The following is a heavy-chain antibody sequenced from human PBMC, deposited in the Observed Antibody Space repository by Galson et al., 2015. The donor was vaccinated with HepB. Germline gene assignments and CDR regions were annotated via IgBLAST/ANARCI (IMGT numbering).Heavy chain of an antibody. Sequence: SLRLSCAASGFAFNIYTMHWVRQAPGKGLDWVAVISYDGNHKFYSDSVKGRFTTSRDNSRNTYYLEMNNLRPDDTAVYYCARPLAGLAADGHYFDTWGQGTLVTVSS. CDR1: GFAFNIYT. CDR2: ISYDGNHK. CDR3: ARPLAGLAADGHYFDT. V-gene: IGHV3-30-3*01. J-gene: IGHJ4*02. D-gene: IGHD6-13*01.